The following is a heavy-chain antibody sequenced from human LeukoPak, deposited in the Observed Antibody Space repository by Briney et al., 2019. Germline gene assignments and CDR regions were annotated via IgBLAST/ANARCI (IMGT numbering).Heavy chain of an antibody. J-gene: IGHJ3*02. V-gene: IGHV4-39*01. D-gene: IGHD1-26*01. CDR2: IYYSGST. CDR3: ARLSGATEIGAFDI. Sequence: SETLSLTCTVSGGSISSSSYYWGWIRQPPGKGLEWIGSIYYSGSTYYNPPLKSRVTISVDTSKNQFSLKLSSVTAADTAVYYCARLSGATEIGAFDIWGQGTMVTVSS. CDR1: GGSISSSSYY.